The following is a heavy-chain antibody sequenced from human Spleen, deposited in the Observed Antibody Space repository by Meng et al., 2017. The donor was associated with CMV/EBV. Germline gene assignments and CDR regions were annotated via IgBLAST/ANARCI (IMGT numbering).Heavy chain of an antibody. D-gene: IGHD1-14*01. Sequence: SCAASKFTFSNYWMSWVRQAPGKGLEWVSTTYSGGSTYFADSVKGRFTISRDNSNNTLYVQMNSLRVEDTAVYYCARDETRRGYFDSWGQGTLVTVSS. J-gene: IGHJ4*02. CDR2: TYSGGST. CDR3: ARDETRRGYFDS. V-gene: IGHV3-53*01. CDR1: KFTFSNYW.